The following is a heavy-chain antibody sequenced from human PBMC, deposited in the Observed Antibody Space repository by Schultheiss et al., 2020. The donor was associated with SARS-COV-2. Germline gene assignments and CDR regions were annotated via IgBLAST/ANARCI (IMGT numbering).Heavy chain of an antibody. CDR2: ISGSGGST. CDR3: AKDPGYSGYDKPLDY. Sequence: GGSLRLSCAASGFSFSDHYMTWIRQAPGKGLEWVSAISGSGGSTYYADSVKGRFTISRDNSKNTLYLQMNSLRAEDTAVYYCAKDPGYSGYDKPLDYWGQGTLVTVSS. V-gene: IGHV3-23*01. CDR1: GFSFSDHY. J-gene: IGHJ4*02. D-gene: IGHD5-12*01.